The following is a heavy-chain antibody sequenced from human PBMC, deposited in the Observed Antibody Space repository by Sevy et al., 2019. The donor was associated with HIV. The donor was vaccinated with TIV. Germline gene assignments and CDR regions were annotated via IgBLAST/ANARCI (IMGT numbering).Heavy chain of an antibody. CDR1: GLRFSNYN. Sequence: GGSLRLSCAASGLRFSNYNMNWVRQAPGQGLEWVACISNSSSYIYYVDSVKGRFTISRDNAKNSLYLQMNSLRAEDTAVYYCASEKEQLVLWPYYGMDVWGQGTLVTVSS. D-gene: IGHD6-13*01. J-gene: IGHJ6*02. V-gene: IGHV3-21*01. CDR2: ISNSSSYI. CDR3: ASEKEQLVLWPYYGMDV.